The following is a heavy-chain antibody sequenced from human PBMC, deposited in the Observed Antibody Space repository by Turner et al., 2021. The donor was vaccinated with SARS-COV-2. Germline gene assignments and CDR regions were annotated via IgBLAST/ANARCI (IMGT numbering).Heavy chain of an antibody. CDR1: GASSSSFY. Sequence: QVLLQESGPGLVKLSGTLCLTCDVCGASSSSFYWNWLRQPAGEGLEWIGRFKACATSNYKPALKSRVTMYIDTSKNQFSLQLTSVTAADTAVYFCAREASGSSSWYSRLDRWGQGILVTVSS. D-gene: IGHD6-13*01. CDR2: FKACATS. V-gene: IGHV4-4*07. CDR3: AREASGSSSWYSRLDR. J-gene: IGHJ5*02.